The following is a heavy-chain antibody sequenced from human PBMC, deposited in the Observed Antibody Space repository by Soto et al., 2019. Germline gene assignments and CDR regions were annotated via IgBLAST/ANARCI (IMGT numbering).Heavy chain of an antibody. J-gene: IGHJ4*02. D-gene: IGHD4-4*01. CDR2: ISAYNGNT. V-gene: IGHV1-18*01. CDR3: AIGTTVETGNY. CDR1: GYTFTSYG. Sequence: QVQLVQSGAEVKKPGASVKVSCKASGYTFTSYGISWVRQAPGQGLEWMGWISAYNGNTNYAQKFQGRVTMTTATSTSTAYIELRSPRSDDTAVYYCAIGTTVETGNYWGQGPLVTVSS.